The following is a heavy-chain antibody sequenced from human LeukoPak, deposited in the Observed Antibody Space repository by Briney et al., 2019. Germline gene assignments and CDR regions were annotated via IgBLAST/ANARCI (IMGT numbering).Heavy chain of an antibody. V-gene: IGHV3-64D*09. CDR2: ISSSGGST. CDR3: ARDRGVTTRPRGYFDY. CDR1: GFTFSSYA. D-gene: IGHD1-1*01. Sequence: GGSLRLSCSASGFTFSSYAMHWVRQAPGKGLEYVSAISSSGGSTSYADSVKGRFTISRDNSKNTLYLQMSSLRPEDTAVYYCARDRGVTTRPRGYFDYWGQGTLVTVSS. J-gene: IGHJ4*02.